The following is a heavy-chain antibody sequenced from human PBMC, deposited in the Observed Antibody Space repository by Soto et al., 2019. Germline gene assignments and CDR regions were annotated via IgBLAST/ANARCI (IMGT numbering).Heavy chain of an antibody. Sequence: GESLKISCKGSGYSFTSYWIGWVRQMPGKGLEWMGIIYPGDSDTRYSPSFQGQVTISADKSISTAYLQWSSLKASDTAMYYCARQGWFGELSSLYYGMDVWGQGTTVTVSS. J-gene: IGHJ6*02. D-gene: IGHD3-10*01. CDR3: ARQGWFGELSSLYYGMDV. CDR2: IYPGDSDT. CDR1: GYSFTSYW. V-gene: IGHV5-51*01.